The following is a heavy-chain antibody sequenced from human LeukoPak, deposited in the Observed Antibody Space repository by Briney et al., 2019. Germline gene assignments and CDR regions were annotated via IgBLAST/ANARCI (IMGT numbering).Heavy chain of an antibody. CDR2: IYHSGST. CDR1: GYSISSGYY. V-gene: IGHV4-38-2*02. CDR3: ARDGRIRFPVTNRFDP. D-gene: IGHD3-3*01. J-gene: IGHJ5*02. Sequence: PSETLSLTCTVSGYSISSGYYWGWIRQPPGKGLEWIGSIYHSGSTYYNPSLKSRVTISVDTSKNQFSLNLSSVTAADTAVYYCARDGRIRFPVTNRFDPWGQGTLVTVSS.